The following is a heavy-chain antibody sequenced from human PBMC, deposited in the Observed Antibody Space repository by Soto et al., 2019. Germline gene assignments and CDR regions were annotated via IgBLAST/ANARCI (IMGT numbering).Heavy chain of an antibody. Sequence: MAWVRQAPGKGLEWVSHVAAGGGHTYYAESVKGRFTISRDNSKNTLFLQINTLRADDTAIYFCARRTSFLGAFDYWGQGVLVTVSS. D-gene: IGHD3-16*02. J-gene: IGHJ4*02. CDR3: ARRTSFLGAFDY. CDR2: VAAGGGHT. V-gene: IGHV3-23*01.